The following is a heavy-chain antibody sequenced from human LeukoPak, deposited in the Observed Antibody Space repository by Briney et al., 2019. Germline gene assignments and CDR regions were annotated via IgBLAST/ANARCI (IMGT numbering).Heavy chain of an antibody. CDR2: INPNSGGT. J-gene: IGHJ6*02. D-gene: IGHD1-1*01. CDR3: AREGTSRLPGMDV. Sequence: GASVKVSFTASGYTFTGYYMHWVRQAPGQGLEWMGWINPNSGGTNYAQKFQGWVTMTRDTSISTAYMELSRLRSDDTAVYYCAREGTSRLPGMDVWGQGTTVTVSS. V-gene: IGHV1-2*04. CDR1: GYTFTGYY.